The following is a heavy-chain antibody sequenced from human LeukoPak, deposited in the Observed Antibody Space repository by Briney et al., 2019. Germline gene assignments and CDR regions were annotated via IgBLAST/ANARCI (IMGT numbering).Heavy chain of an antibody. V-gene: IGHV1-2*02. J-gene: IGHJ4*02. Sequence: ASVKVSCKASGYTFTGYYMHWVRQAPGQGLEWMGWINPNSGGTNYAQKFQGRGTMTRDTSISTAYMALSRLRSDDTAVYYCARDCSGGSCYSAFDYWGQGTLVTVSS. D-gene: IGHD2-15*01. CDR3: ARDCSGGSCYSAFDY. CDR2: INPNSGGT. CDR1: GYTFTGYY.